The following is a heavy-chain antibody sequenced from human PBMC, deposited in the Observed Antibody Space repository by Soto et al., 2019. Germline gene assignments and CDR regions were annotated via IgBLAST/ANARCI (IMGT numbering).Heavy chain of an antibody. CDR1: GFTFSSYG. Sequence: PGGSLRLSCAASGFTFSSYGMHWVRQAPGKGLEWVAVISYDGSNKYYADSVKGRFTISRDNSKNTLYLQMNSLRAEDTAVYYCAKDLPHPFGHVYYYYYGMDVWGQGTTVTVSS. D-gene: IGHD3-10*01. CDR2: ISYDGSNK. CDR3: AKDLPHPFGHVYYYYYGMDV. V-gene: IGHV3-30*18. J-gene: IGHJ6*02.